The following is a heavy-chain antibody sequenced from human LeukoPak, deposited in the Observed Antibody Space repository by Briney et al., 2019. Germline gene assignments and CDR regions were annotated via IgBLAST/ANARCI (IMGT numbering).Heavy chain of an antibody. CDR1: GFTFSSFW. Sequence: GGSLRLSCAASGFTFSSFWMSWGRQAPGKGLEWVANIKQAGSEKYYVDSVKGRFTISRDNAKNSLYLQMNRLRAEDTAVYYCARDCVKCAVDYWGQGTLVTVSS. CDR3: ARDCVKCAVDY. CDR2: IKQAGSEK. V-gene: IGHV3-7*01. J-gene: IGHJ4*02. D-gene: IGHD3-16*02.